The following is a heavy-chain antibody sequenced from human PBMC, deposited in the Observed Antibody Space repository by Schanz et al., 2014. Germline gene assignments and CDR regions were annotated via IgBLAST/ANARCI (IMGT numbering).Heavy chain of an antibody. CDR2: IEFSGGTT. V-gene: IGHV3-23*04. CDR3: AREDCSATSCYFRY. CDR1: GFTFSSYA. Sequence: EVQLVESGGGLVQPGGSLRFSCAASGFTFSSYAMSWVRQAPGKGLEWVSGIEFSGGTTYYADSVKGRFTISRDNSNNTVYLQMNTLRAEDTAVYYCAREDCSATSCYFRYWGQGTLVTVSS. J-gene: IGHJ4*02. D-gene: IGHD2-21*01.